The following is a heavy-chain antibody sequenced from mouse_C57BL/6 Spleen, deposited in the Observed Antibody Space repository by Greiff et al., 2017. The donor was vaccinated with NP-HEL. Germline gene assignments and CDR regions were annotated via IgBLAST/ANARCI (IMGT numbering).Heavy chain of an antibody. CDR3: AFTTVVGRDYAMDY. V-gene: IGHV1-64*01. Sequence: QVQLQQPGAELVKPGASVKLSCKASGYTFTSYWMHWVKQRPGQGLEWIGMIHPNSGSTNYNEKFKSKATLTVDKSSSTAYMQLSSLTSEDSAVYYCAFTTVVGRDYAMDYWGQGTSVTVSS. CDR1: GYTFTSYW. CDR2: IHPNSGST. J-gene: IGHJ4*01. D-gene: IGHD1-1*01.